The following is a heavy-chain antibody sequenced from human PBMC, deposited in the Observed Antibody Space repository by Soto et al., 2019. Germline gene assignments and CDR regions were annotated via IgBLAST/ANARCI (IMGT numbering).Heavy chain of an antibody. Sequence: LSLTCTVSGGSISSYYWSWIRQPPGKGLEWIGYIYYSGSTNYNPSLKSRVTISVDTSKNQFSLKLSSVTAADTAVYYCARAYCGGDCYSDDAFDIWGQGTMVTVSS. CDR3: ARAYCGGDCYSDDAFDI. J-gene: IGHJ3*02. D-gene: IGHD2-21*02. V-gene: IGHV4-59*01. CDR2: IYYSGST. CDR1: GGSISSYY.